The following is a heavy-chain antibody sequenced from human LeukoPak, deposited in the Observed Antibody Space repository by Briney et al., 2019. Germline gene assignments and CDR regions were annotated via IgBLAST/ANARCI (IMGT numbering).Heavy chain of an antibody. V-gene: IGHV5-51*01. CDR2: IYPGDSDT. CDR1: GYSFNNYW. CDR3: ARGLAFFDLDY. Sequence: GESLQISCKGSGYSFNNYWIAWVRQMPGKGLEWMGIIYPGDSDTRYSPSFQGQVTISADKSISTAYLQWRSLKASDTAMYYCARGLAFFDLDYWGQGTLVTVSS. D-gene: IGHD3-3*02. J-gene: IGHJ4*02.